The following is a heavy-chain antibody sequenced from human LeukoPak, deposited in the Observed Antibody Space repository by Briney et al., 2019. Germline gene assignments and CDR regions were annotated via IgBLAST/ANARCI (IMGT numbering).Heavy chain of an antibody. CDR3: AKSIDGSYYYDSSGPVTRALNAFDI. CDR2: ISGSGGST. Sequence: GGSLRLSCAASGFTFSSYGMSWVRQAPGKGLEWVSAISGSGGSTYYADSVKGRFTISRDNSKNTLYLQMNSLRAEDTAVYYCAKSIDGSYYYDSSGPVTRALNAFDIWGQGTMVTVSS. D-gene: IGHD3-22*01. J-gene: IGHJ3*02. CDR1: GFTFSSYG. V-gene: IGHV3-23*01.